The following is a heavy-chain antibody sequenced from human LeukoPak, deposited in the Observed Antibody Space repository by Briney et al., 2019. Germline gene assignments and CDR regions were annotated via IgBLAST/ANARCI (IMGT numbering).Heavy chain of an antibody. V-gene: IGHV3-48*03. CDR2: ITSSGSTI. CDR3: ARVWRDTAMVNYMDV. D-gene: IGHD5-18*01. J-gene: IGHJ6*03. CDR1: CITFSCYE. Sequence: GSLRPSCAASCITFSCYEMNWVRPAPGKGLEWGSYITSSGSTIYYEDSVRGRFTISKDNAKNSQNLQMNILRADDTALYYVARVWRDTAMVNYMDVWGKGTTVTISS.